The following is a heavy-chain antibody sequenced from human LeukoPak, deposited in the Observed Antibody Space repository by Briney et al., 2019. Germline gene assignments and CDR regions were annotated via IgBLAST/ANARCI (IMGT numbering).Heavy chain of an antibody. Sequence: TGGSLRLSCAASGFSISRHWMYWVRQAPGKGLEWVANIKPDGSERFYVDSVKGRFTISRDNAKNSLFLQMNSLRAEDTAVYYCARVIVEVPGVSDYCDSWGQGTLVTVSS. CDR2: IKPDGSER. D-gene: IGHD2-2*01. J-gene: IGHJ4*02. CDR3: ARVIVEVPGVSDYCDS. CDR1: GFSISRHW. V-gene: IGHV3-7*05.